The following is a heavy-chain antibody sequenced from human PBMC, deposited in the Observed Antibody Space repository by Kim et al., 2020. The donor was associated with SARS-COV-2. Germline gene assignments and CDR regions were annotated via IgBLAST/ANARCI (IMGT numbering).Heavy chain of an antibody. CDR3: ARRRYNCYDSGGYYGYYFDY. CDR1: GGTFSSYA. Sequence: SVKVSCKASGGTFSSYAISWVRQAPGQGLEWMGGIIPIFGTANYAQKFQGRVTITADKSTSTAYMELSSLGSEDTAVYYCARRRYNCYDSGGYYGYYFDYWGQGTLVTVSS. J-gene: IGHJ4*02. V-gene: IGHV1-69*06. CDR2: IIPIFGTA. D-gene: IGHD3-22*01.